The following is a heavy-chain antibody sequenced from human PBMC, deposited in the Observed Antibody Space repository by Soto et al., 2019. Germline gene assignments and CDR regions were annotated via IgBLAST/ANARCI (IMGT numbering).Heavy chain of an antibody. Sequence: SETLSLTCTVSGGTIISSSYYWGWIRQPPGKGLEWIGSMYYSGSTYYNPSLKSRVTISVDTSKNQFSLRLSSVTAADSAVYYCASPYCTSGSCYLPYWGRGTLVTVSS. V-gene: IGHV4-39*01. D-gene: IGHD2-15*01. CDR2: MYYSGST. J-gene: IGHJ4*02. CDR1: GGTIISSSYY. CDR3: ASPYCTSGSCYLPY.